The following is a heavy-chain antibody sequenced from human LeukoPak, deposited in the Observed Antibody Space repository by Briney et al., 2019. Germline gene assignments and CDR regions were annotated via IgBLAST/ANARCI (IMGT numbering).Heavy chain of an antibody. Sequence: SGGSLRLSCAASGFAFSNYWMHWVRQAPGKGLVWVSRINSDGSSATYADSVRGRFTISRDNAKNSLYLQMNSLRAEDTAVYYCARGEWSSSPFDYWGQGTLVTVSS. CDR3: ARGEWSSSPFDY. V-gene: IGHV3-74*01. J-gene: IGHJ4*02. CDR1: GFAFSNYW. D-gene: IGHD6-6*01. CDR2: INSDGSSA.